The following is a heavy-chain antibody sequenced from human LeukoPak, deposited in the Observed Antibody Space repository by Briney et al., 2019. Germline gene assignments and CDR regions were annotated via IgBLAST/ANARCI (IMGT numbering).Heavy chain of an antibody. CDR2: INNGGDVT. J-gene: IGHJ4*02. CDR1: GFTFSKYG. V-gene: IGHV3-74*01. D-gene: IGHD6-19*01. CDR3: ATKQWLAEPLDS. Sequence: GGSLRLSCAASGFTFSKYGMIWVRQAPGKGLESVSRINNGGDVTSYADSVKGRFTVSRDTANNTLFLQMNSLRAEDTAVDYCATKQWLAEPLDSWGQGTPVTVSS.